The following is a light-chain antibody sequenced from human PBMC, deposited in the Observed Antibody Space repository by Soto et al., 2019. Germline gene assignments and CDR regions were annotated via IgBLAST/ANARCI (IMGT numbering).Light chain of an antibody. CDR1: QGIRND. CDR3: QQYNSYPWT. CDR2: AAS. V-gene: IGKV1-17*01. J-gene: IGKJ1*01. Sequence: GDRVTITCRASQGIRNDLGWYQQKPGKAPKLLIYAASSLKSGVPSRFSGSGSGTEFTLTISSLQPDDFATYYCQQYNSYPWTFGQGTKVDIK.